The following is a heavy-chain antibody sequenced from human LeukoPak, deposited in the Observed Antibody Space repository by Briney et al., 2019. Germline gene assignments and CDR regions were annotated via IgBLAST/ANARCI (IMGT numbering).Heavy chain of an antibody. V-gene: IGHV4-34*01. J-gene: IGHJ4*02. D-gene: IGHD3-22*01. CDR1: GGSFSGYY. CDR2: INHSGST. Sequence: SETLSLTCAVYGGSFSGYYWSWIRQPLGKGLEWIGEINHSGSTNYNPSLKSRVTISVDTSKNQFSLKLSSVTAADTAVYYCARVRPTYYYDSSGYYAHLRLDYFDYWGQGTLVTVSS. CDR3: ARVRPTYYYDSSGYYAHLRLDYFDY.